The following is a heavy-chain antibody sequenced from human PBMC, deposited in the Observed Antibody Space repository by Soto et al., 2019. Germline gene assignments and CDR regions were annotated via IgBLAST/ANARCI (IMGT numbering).Heavy chain of an antibody. CDR2: IYYSGRT. CDR1: GGSISGDY. V-gene: IGHV4-39*01. Sequence: QLQLQESGPGLVKPSETLSLTCTVSGGSISGDYWGWIRQPPGKGLEWIATIYYSGRTFYNPSLESRVTIYVDTSRDQSSLKLTSVTAADTAVYYCARLPRTTMSGSGTDFWGQGTLVTVSS. D-gene: IGHD3-10*01. J-gene: IGHJ4*02. CDR3: ARLPRTTMSGSGTDF.